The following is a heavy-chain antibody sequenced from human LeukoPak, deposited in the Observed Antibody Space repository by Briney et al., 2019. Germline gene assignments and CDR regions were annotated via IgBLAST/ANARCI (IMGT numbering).Heavy chain of an antibody. CDR2: IYYGGST. J-gene: IGHJ5*02. CDR1: GGSISSYY. CDR3: ARAHHSSGWPFDP. D-gene: IGHD6-19*01. Sequence: SSETLSLTCTVSGGSISSYYWTWIRQPPGKGLEWIGYIYYGGSTNYNPSLKSRATISVDPSKNQFSLRLSSVTAADTAVYYCARAHHSSGWPFDPWGQGTLVTVSS. V-gene: IGHV4-59*01.